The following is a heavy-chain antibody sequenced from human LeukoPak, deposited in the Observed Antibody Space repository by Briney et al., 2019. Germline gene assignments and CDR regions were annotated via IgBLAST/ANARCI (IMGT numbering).Heavy chain of an antibody. CDR2: ISSSSSTI. Sequence: QPGGSLRLSCAASGFTFSSHSMNWVRQAPGKGLEWVSYISSSSSTIYYADSVKGRFTISRDNAKNSLYLQMNSLRAEDTAVYYCARGTQEFDYWGQGTLVTVSS. CDR3: ARGTQEFDY. CDR1: GFTFSSHS. V-gene: IGHV3-48*01. J-gene: IGHJ4*02.